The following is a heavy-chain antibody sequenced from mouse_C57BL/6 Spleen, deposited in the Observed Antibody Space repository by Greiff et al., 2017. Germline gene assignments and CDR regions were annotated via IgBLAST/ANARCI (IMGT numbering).Heavy chain of an antibody. J-gene: IGHJ4*01. Sequence: QVQLQQSGAELVMPGASVKLSCKASGYTFTSYWMHWVKQRPGQGLEWIGEIDPSDSDTNYNTKFKGKSTVTVDKSASTAYMQLSRLTSEDFAVYGCARGEITAQATSSNAMDYWGQGTSVTVSS. CDR1: GYTFTSYW. V-gene: IGHV1-69*01. CDR2: IDPSDSDT. D-gene: IGHD3-2*02. CDR3: ARGEITAQATSSNAMDY.